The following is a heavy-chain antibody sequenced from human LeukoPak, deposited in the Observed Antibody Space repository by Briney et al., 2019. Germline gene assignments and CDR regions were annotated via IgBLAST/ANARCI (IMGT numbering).Heavy chain of an antibody. Sequence: PGGSLRLSCAASGFTFSSYWMSWVRQAPGKGLEWVSSISGSSTYIYYADSVKGRFTISRDNAKNSLYLQINSLRAEDTAIYYCARRGYYDNSGYDYWGQGTLVTVSS. V-gene: IGHV3-21*01. CDR2: ISGSSTYI. CDR3: ARRGYYDNSGYDY. D-gene: IGHD3-22*01. CDR1: GFTFSSYW. J-gene: IGHJ4*02.